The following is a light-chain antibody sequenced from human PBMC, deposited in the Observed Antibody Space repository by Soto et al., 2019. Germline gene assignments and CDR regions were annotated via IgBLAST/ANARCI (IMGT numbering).Light chain of an antibody. CDR2: GVS. CDR1: QSISSS. CDR3: QQSYTAPSTT. Sequence: DIQMTQSPSSLSASVGQRVTISCRASQSISSSLNWYQQKSGKAPNLLIYGVSRLQGGVPSRFSGSGSGTDFTLSISSLQPEDFATYYCQQSYTAPSTTFGQGTRLEI. V-gene: IGKV1-39*01. J-gene: IGKJ5*01.